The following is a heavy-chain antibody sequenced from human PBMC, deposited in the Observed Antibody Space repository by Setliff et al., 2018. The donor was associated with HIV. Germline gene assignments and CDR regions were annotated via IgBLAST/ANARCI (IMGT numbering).Heavy chain of an antibody. J-gene: IGHJ4*02. V-gene: IGHV1-2*06. CDR2: INPNSGGT. D-gene: IGHD6-19*01. CDR1: GYSFTGYY. Sequence: ASVKVSCKASGYSFTGYYMHWVRQAPGQGLGWMGRINPNSGGTNYAQKFQGRVTMTRDTSISTAYMELSRLRSDGTAVYYCARDEVIEVAGDFDDWGQGTLVTVSS. CDR3: ARDEVIEVAGDFDD.